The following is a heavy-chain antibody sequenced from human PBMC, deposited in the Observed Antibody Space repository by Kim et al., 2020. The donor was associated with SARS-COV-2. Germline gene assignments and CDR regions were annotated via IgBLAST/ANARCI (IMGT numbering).Heavy chain of an antibody. CDR2: IYYSGST. D-gene: IGHD6-13*01. CDR1: GGSMSRFY. Sequence: SETLSLTCTVSGGSMSRFYWSWIRQSPGKGLEWIGYIYYSGSTNYNPSLKSRVTMSVDTSKNQFSLKVTSVTAADTAVYYCARSIAAAGSEYFHHWGQGTLVTVSS. J-gene: IGHJ1*01. V-gene: IGHV4-59*13. CDR3: ARSIAAAGSEYFHH.